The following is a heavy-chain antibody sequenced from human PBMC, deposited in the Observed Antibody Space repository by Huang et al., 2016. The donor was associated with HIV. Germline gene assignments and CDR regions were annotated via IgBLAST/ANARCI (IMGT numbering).Heavy chain of an antibody. Sequence: QVQLVQSGAEVKNPGASVRVSCKASGYTFTDSNIHWVRQATGQGLEWMGWINPKRGGTNYAQRFQGRNTMTRDTTISTVHMDLRRIQSDDTAVYFCARDWSFGSSTSPADWGQGTLVTVSS. CDR1: GYTFTDSN. J-gene: IGHJ4*02. V-gene: IGHV1-2*02. CDR2: INPKRGGT. D-gene: IGHD6-6*01. CDR3: ARDWSFGSSTSPAD.